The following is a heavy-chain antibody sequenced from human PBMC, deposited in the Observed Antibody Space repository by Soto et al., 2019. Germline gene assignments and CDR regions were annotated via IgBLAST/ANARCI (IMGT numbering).Heavy chain of an antibody. CDR3: NRGSEHDFWSGYL. D-gene: IGHD3-3*01. CDR2: IVPMFGTS. CDR1: GGTSTRYA. J-gene: IGHJ4*02. Sequence: QERLVQSGAEVRKPGSSVKVSCKDTGGTSTRYAINWVRQAPGQGLEWMGGIVPMFGTSKYAQKFQCRVTITADTSTNIAYMELRSLTSEDTAVYYCNRGSEHDFWSGYLWGQGTLVSVSS. V-gene: IGHV1-69*06.